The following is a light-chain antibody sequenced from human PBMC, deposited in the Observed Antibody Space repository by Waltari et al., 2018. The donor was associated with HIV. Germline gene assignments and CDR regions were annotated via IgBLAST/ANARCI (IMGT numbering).Light chain of an antibody. V-gene: IGLV4-69*01. CDR2: VNTDCSH. CDR3: QTWGTGIVV. CDR1: SRQRDLP. J-gene: IGLJ2*01. Sequence: QLVLPQSPSASASLGASVKLTCTLSSRQRDLPVAWHQQQPNKGPRYLMEVNTDCSHIKGDGIPDRFSGSGSEAERYLLSSSLQSEDEAHYYCQTWGTGIVVFGGGTKLTVL.